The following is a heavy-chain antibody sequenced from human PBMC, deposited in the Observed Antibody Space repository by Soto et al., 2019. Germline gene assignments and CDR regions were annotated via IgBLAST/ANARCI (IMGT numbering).Heavy chain of an antibody. CDR2: ISYDGAYK. D-gene: IGHD2-2*01. V-gene: IGHV3-30*18. CDR1: GFNFSAYG. CDR3: EKNKYQLFNYGLDV. Sequence: SLRLSCTASGFNFSAYGIHWVRQAPGKGLEWVSIISYDGAYKYYADSVKGRFTISRDNSKNTLYLQMNSLRAEDTAVYYCEKNKYQLFNYGLDVWGQGTTVTVSS. J-gene: IGHJ6*02.